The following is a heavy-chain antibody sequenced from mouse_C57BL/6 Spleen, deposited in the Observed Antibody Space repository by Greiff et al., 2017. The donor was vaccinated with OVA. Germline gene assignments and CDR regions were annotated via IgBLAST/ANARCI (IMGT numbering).Heavy chain of an antibody. CDR3: ARPLYDYDAGYYAMDY. CDR1: GYTFTSYW. J-gene: IGHJ4*01. V-gene: IGHV1-69*01. CDR2: IDPSDSYT. D-gene: IGHD2-4*01. Sequence: VQLQQPGAELVMPGASVKLSCKASGYTFTSYWMHWVKQRPGQGLEWIGEIDPSDSYTNYNQKFKGKSTLTVDKSSSTAYRQLSSLTSAASAVYYWARPLYDYDAGYYAMDYWGQGTSVTVAS.